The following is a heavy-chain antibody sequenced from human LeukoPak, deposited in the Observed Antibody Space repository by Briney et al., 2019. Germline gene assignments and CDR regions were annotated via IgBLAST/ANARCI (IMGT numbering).Heavy chain of an antibody. V-gene: IGHV4-59*01. CDR2: IYYSGST. Sequence: PSETLSLTCTVSGGSISSYYWSWIRQPPGKGLEWIGYIYYSGSTNYNPSLKSRVTISVDTSKNQFSLKLSSVTAADTAVYYCARDGGTYYYDSSGYSLFDYWGQGTLVTVSS. J-gene: IGHJ4*02. D-gene: IGHD3-22*01. CDR1: GGSISSYY. CDR3: ARDGGTYYYDSSGYSLFDY.